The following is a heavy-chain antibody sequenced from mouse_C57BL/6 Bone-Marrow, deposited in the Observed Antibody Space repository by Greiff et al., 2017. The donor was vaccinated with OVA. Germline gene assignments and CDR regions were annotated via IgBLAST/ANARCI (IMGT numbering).Heavy chain of an antibody. Sequence: EVKLVESGGGLVKPGGSLTLSFAASGFTFRDYGMHWVRPAPEKGLELVAYISSGSSTIYYADTVKGRFTISRDNAKNTLFLQMTSLRSEDTAMYYCAPDGYYAMDYWGQGTSVTVSS. CDR2: ISSGSSTI. CDR1: GFTFRDYG. J-gene: IGHJ4*01. V-gene: IGHV5-17*01. D-gene: IGHD2-3*01. CDR3: APDGYYAMDY.